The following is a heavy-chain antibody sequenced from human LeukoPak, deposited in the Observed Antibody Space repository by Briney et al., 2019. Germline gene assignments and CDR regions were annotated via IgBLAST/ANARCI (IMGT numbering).Heavy chain of an antibody. D-gene: IGHD6-6*01. CDR1: GGSFSGYY. CDR3: ARGHSSSSAFDY. V-gene: IGHV4-34*01. J-gene: IGHJ4*02. CDR2: IYYSGST. Sequence: SETLSLTCAVYGGSFSGYYWSWIRQPPGKGLEWIGSIYYSGSTYYNPSLKSRVTISVDRSKNQFSLKLSSVTAADTAVYYCARGHSSSSAFDYWGQGTLVTVSS.